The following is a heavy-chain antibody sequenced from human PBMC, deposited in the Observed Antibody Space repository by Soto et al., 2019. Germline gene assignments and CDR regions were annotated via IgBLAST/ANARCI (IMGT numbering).Heavy chain of an antibody. V-gene: IGHV3-21*01. Sequence: GGSLRLSCAASGFTFSIYSMNWVRQAPGKGLEWVSSISSRSNICYADSVKGRFTISRDNAKNSVSLQMNSLRAADTAVYYCAREYTAWPLAYGLDVWGQGTTVTVSS. D-gene: IGHD2-2*02. CDR3: AREYTAWPLAYGLDV. J-gene: IGHJ6*02. CDR2: ISSRSNI. CDR1: GFTFSIYS.